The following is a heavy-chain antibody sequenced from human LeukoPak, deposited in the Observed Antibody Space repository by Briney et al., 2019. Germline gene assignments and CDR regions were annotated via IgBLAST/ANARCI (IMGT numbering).Heavy chain of an antibody. J-gene: IGHJ6*04. Sequence: PGGSLRLSCAASGFTFSSYSMNWVRQAPGKGLEWVSSISSSSSYIYYADSVKGRFTISRDNAKNSLYLQMNSLRAEDTAVYYCARDHLGIFGTRDVWGKGTTVTVSS. CDR3: ARDHLGIFGTRDV. V-gene: IGHV3-21*01. CDR1: GFTFSSYS. D-gene: IGHD3-3*01. CDR2: ISSSSSYI.